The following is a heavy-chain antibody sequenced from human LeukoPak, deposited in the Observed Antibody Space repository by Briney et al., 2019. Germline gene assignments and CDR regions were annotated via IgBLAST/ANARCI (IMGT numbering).Heavy chain of an antibody. Sequence: ASVKVSCKASGYTFTGYYMHWVRQAPGQGLEWMGWINPNSGGTNYAQKFQGRVTMTRDTSISTAYMELSRLRSDDTAVYYCARARLVVVPAADKGIDAFDIWGQGTMVTVSS. D-gene: IGHD2-2*01. J-gene: IGHJ3*02. CDR3: ARARLVVVPAADKGIDAFDI. V-gene: IGHV1-2*02. CDR1: GYTFTGYY. CDR2: INPNSGGT.